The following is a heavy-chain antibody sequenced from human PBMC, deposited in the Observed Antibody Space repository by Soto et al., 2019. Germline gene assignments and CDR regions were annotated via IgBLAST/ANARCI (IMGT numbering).Heavy chain of an antibody. CDR3: AKVGYDFWSGYYGLDY. V-gene: IGHV3-23*01. CDR1: GFTFNIYA. D-gene: IGHD3-3*01. J-gene: IGHJ4*02. CDR2: ISGSGGST. Sequence: GGSLRLSCAASGFTFNIYAINWVRQAPGKGLEWVSAISGSGGSTYYADSVKGRFTISRDNSKNTLYLQMNSLRAEDTAVYYCAKVGYDFWSGYYGLDYWGQGTLVTVSS.